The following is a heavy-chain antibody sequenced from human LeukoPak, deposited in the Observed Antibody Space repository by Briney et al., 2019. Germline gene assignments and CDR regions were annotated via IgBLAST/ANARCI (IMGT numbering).Heavy chain of an antibody. CDR2: ISCSSSTI. Sequence: PGGPLRLSCAASGFTFSSFSMNWVRQAPGKGLEWGSDISCSSSTIYYADSVKGRFTISRDNGKNTLYLQMNSLRAEDTAVYYCARGSTYYDSSGQVPFDYWGQGTLVTVSS. V-gene: IGHV3-48*01. D-gene: IGHD3-22*01. CDR3: ARGSTYYDSSGQVPFDY. J-gene: IGHJ4*02. CDR1: GFTFSSFS.